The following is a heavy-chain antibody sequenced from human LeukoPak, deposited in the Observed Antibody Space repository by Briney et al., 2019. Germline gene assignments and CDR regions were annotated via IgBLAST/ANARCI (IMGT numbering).Heavy chain of an antibody. CDR2: SRNKAKSHTT. CDR1: GFTFSDRD. V-gene: IGHV3-72*01. CDR3: ALWSYYYYGLDV. D-gene: IGHD5-18*01. Sequence: GGSLRLSCAASGFTFSDRDMDWVRQAPGKGLEWVGRSRNKAKSHTTEYAASVKGRFTISRDNSNNSVWLQMNSLKTEDTAVYYCALWSYYYYGLDVWGHGTTVTVSS. J-gene: IGHJ6*02.